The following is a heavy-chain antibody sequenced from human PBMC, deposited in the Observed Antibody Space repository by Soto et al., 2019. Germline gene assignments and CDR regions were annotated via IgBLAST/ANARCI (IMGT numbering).Heavy chain of an antibody. V-gene: IGHV4-30-4*01. CDR2: IYYSGST. CDR3: GRKLERRPFDS. D-gene: IGHD1-1*01. J-gene: IGHJ5*01. Sequence: SETLSLTCTVSGGSISSDDYYWGWIRQPPGKGLEWIGDIYYSGSTYYNPSLKSRITISADTSKNQFSLKLNSVTAADTAVYYCGRKLERRPFDSWGQGALVTVSS. CDR1: GGSISSDDYY.